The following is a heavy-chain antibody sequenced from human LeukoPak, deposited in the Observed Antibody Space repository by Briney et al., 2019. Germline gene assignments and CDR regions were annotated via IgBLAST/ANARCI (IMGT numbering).Heavy chain of an antibody. CDR1: GGSISSSSYY. V-gene: IGHV4-39*01. CDR3: ARGRRRGYYYDSSGYSPPDY. D-gene: IGHD3-22*01. Sequence: SETLSLTCTVSGGSISSSSYYWGWIRQPPGKGLEWIGSIYYSGSTYYNPSLKSRVTISVDTSKNQFSLKLSSVTAADTAVYYCARGRRRGYYYDSSGYSPPDYWGQGTLVTVSS. J-gene: IGHJ4*02. CDR2: IYYSGST.